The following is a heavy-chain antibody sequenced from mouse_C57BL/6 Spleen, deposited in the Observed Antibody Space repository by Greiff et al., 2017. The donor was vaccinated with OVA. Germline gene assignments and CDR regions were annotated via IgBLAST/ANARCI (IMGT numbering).Heavy chain of an antibody. CDR1: GYTFTSYW. CDR2: INPSSGYT. CDR3: ARDTTVVAYYYAMDY. Sequence: VQVVESGAELAKPGASVKLSCKASGYTFTSYWMHWVKQRPGQGLEWIGYINPSSGYTKYNQKFKDKATLTADKSSSTAYMQLSSLTYEDSAVYYCARDTTVVAYYYAMDYWGQGTSVTVSS. V-gene: IGHV1-7*01. D-gene: IGHD1-1*01. J-gene: IGHJ4*01.